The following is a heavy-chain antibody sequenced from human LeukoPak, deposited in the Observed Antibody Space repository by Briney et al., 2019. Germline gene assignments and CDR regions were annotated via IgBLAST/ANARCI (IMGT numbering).Heavy chain of an antibody. J-gene: IGHJ4*02. CDR3: ARLGPAAGTSFDY. CDR1: GGSISSGSYY. D-gene: IGHD6-13*01. Sequence: SETLSLTCTVSGGSISSGSYYWSWIRQPAGKGLERIGRIYTSGSTNYNPSLKSRVTISVDTSKNQFSLKLSSVTAADTAVYYCARLGPAAGTSFDYWGQGTLVTVSS. V-gene: IGHV4-61*02. CDR2: IYTSGST.